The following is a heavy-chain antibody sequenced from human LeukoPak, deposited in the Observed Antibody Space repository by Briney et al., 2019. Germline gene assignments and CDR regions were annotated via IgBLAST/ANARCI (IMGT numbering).Heavy chain of an antibody. V-gene: IGHV3-53*01. CDR1: GFTVSSNS. CDR2: IYSDNT. J-gene: IGHJ6*03. Sequence: GGSLRLSCTVSGFTVSSNSMSWVRQAPGKGLEWVSFIYSDNTHYSDSVKGRFTISRDNSKNTLYLQMNSLRAEDTAVYYCASLYRDIVVVSDAPMDVWGKGTTVTISS. CDR3: ASLYRDIVVVSDAPMDV. D-gene: IGHD2-2*01.